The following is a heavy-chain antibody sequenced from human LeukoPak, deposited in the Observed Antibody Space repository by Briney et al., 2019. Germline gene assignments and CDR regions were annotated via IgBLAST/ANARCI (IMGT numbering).Heavy chain of an antibody. CDR2: ISGSGSST. D-gene: IGHD5-12*01. CDR1: GFSFSSDW. CDR3: ARENSGYDYFDY. V-gene: IGHV3-23*01. Sequence: GESLRLSCAASGFSFSSDWMHWVRQAPGKGLEWVSTISGSGSSTYYADSVRGRFTISRDNSKNTLYLQMNSLRAEDTAVYYCARENSGYDYFDYWGQGTLVTVSS. J-gene: IGHJ4*02.